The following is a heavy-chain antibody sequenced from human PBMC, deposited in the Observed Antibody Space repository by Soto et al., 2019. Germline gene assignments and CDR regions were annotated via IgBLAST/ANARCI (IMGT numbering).Heavy chain of an antibody. J-gene: IGHJ5*01. CDR2: IEGSGTIT. V-gene: IGHV3-23*01. CDR1: GFMFSTTD. CDR3: VKNSGWFNS. Sequence: GGSLRLSCAASGFMFSTTDMSWVRQAPGKGLEWVTTIEGSGTITYYADSVRGRFTISRDNSKNTVYLQMDSLTADDTAVYYCVKNSGWFNSWGQGTRVTVSS. D-gene: IGHD3-10*01.